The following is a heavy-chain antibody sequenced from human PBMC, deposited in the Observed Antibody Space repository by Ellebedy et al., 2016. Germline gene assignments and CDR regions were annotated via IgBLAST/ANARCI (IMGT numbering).Heavy chain of an antibody. D-gene: IGHD5-12*01. CDR1: RFTFNNYA. V-gene: IGHV3-9*01. CDR2: ISWNSGSI. CDR3: AKDIGHWGDSGYDERGGNFDY. Sequence: GGSLRLXXAASRFTFNNYAMNWVRQAPGKGLERVSGISWNSGSIGYADSVKGRFTISRDNAKNSLYLQMNSLRAEDTALYYCAKDIGHWGDSGYDERGGNFDYWGQGTLVTVSS. J-gene: IGHJ4*02.